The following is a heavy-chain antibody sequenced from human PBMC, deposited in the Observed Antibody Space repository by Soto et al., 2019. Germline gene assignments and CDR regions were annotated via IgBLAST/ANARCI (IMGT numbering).Heavy chain of an antibody. CDR3: AKDDALVPAAVGLWFVP. Sequence: GGSLRLSCAASGFTASSNYMSWVRQAPGKGLEWVSVIYSGGSTYYADSVKGRFTISRDNSKNTLYLQMNSLRAEDTAVYYCAKDDALVPAAVGLWFVPWGQGTLVTVSS. D-gene: IGHD2-2*01. CDR2: IYSGGST. J-gene: IGHJ5*02. CDR1: GFTASSNY. V-gene: IGHV3-53*05.